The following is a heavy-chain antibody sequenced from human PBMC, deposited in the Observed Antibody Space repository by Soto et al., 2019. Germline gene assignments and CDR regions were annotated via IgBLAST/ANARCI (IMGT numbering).Heavy chain of an antibody. CDR1: GGSFSGYY. CDR3: ARGRVVVAAGDYYYYYGMDV. D-gene: IGHD2-15*01. V-gene: IGHV4-34*01. Sequence: SETLSLTCAVYGGSFSGYYWSWIRQPPGKGLEWIGEINHSGSTNYNPSLKSRVTISVDTSKNQFSLKLSSVTAADTAVYYCARGRVVVAAGDYYYYYGMDVWGQGTTVTVSS. CDR2: INHSGST. J-gene: IGHJ6*02.